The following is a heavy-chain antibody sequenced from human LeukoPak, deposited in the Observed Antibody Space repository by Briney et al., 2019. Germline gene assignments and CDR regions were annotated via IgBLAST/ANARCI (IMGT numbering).Heavy chain of an antibody. D-gene: IGHD6-13*01. CDR1: GFTFSSHG. J-gene: IGHJ1*01. V-gene: IGHV3-30*18. CDR3: AKESGSRSYGAYFPH. Sequence: GGSPRLSCAASGFTFSSHGMQWVRQAPGKGLEWVAVISYDGSTKYYADSVKGRFTISRDNSKSTLYLQMNSLRAEDTAVYYCAKESGSRSYGAYFPHWGQGTPVTVSS. CDR2: ISYDGSTK.